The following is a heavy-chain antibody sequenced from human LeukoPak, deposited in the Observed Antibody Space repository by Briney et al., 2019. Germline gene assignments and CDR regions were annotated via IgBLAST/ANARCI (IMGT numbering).Heavy chain of an antibody. CDR2: ISRRDDYT. CDR3: ANDYRSGSFHDF. D-gene: IGHD3-10*01. J-gene: IGHJ4*02. Sequence: PGGSLRLSCAASGFDFSRYAMSWVRQPPGNGLEWVSVISRRDDYTYYADSVKGRFTISRDNSKNTLYLQMNSLRAEDTAVYYCANDYRSGSFHDFWGQGTLVTVSS. CDR1: GFDFSRYA. V-gene: IGHV3-23*01.